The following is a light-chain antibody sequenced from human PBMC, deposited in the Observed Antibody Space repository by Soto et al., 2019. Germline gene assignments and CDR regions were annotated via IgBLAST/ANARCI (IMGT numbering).Light chain of an antibody. CDR2: GAS. CDR3: QQYDSSLGLT. Sequence: EIVLTQSPGSLSLSPGERATLSCRASQSVDSTFFAWYQKKPGQAPRLLIYGASKRATGVPDRFSGSGSGTDFTLTISRPEPEDFAVYYCQQYDSSLGLTFGGGTKVEIK. CDR1: QSVDSTF. V-gene: IGKV3-20*01. J-gene: IGKJ4*01.